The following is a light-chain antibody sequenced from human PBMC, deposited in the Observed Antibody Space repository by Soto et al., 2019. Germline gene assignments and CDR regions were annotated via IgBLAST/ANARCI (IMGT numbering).Light chain of an antibody. Sequence: EVVMTQSPATLSVSPGERATLSCRASQSVSRDLAWYQQRPGQAPRLLIYGASTRATGIPARFSGSGSGTEFTLTISSLQSEDFAVYCCQQYNNWPRTFGQGTKVDI. V-gene: IGKV3-15*01. CDR2: GAS. CDR3: QQYNNWPRT. J-gene: IGKJ1*01. CDR1: QSVSRD.